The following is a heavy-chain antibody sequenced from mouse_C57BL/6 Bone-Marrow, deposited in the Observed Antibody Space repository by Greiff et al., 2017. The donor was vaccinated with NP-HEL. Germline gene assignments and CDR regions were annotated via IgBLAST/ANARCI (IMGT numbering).Heavy chain of an antibody. CDR1: VYTFTDYY. CDR3: ARVSH. Sequence: VQLQQSGPELVKPGASVKISCKASVYTFTDYYMNWVKQSHGKSLEWIGDINPNNGGTSYNQKFKGKATLTVDKSSSTAYMELRSLTSEDSAVYYCARVSHWGQGTTLTVPS. J-gene: IGHJ2*01. V-gene: IGHV1-26*01. CDR2: INPNNGGT.